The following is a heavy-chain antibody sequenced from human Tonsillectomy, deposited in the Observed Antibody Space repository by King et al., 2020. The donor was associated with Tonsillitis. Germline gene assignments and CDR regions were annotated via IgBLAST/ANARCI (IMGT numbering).Heavy chain of an antibody. CDR1: GFTFSSHA. D-gene: IGHD3-22*01. CDR2: ISYDGSNK. CDR3: ARGLAYFYETSGPEDAFDF. Sequence: VQLVESGGGVVQPGRSLRLSCAASGFTFSSHAMHWVRQAPGKGLEWVAVISYDGSNKYYADSVKGRFTISRDNSKNTLYLQMSSLRAGDTAVYYCARGLAYFYETSGPEDAFDFWGQGTTVTVSS. V-gene: IGHV3-30*04. J-gene: IGHJ3*01.